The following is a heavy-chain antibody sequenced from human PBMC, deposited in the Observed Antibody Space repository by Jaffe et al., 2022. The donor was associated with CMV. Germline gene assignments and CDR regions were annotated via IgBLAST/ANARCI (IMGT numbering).Heavy chain of an antibody. CDR3: ARRATVTFVRWFDP. D-gene: IGHD4-17*01. CDR1: GGSFSGYY. V-gene: IGHV4-34*01. Sequence: QVQLQQWGAGLLKPSETLSLTCAVYGGSFSGYYWSWIRQPPGKGLEWIGEINHSGSTNYNPSLKSRVTISVDTSKNQFSLKLSSVTAADTAVYYCARRATVTFVRWFDPWGQGTLVTVSS. J-gene: IGHJ5*02. CDR2: INHSGST.